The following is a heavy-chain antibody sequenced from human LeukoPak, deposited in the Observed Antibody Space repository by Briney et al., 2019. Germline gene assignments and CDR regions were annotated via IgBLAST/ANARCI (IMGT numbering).Heavy chain of an antibody. Sequence: ASVRVSCKVSGYTLTELSMHWVRQAPGKGLEWMGGFDPEDGETIYAQKFQGRVTMTEDTSTDTAYMELSSLRSEDTAVYYCATGNGLAGGAVFDYWGQGTLVTVSS. CDR2: FDPEDGET. V-gene: IGHV1-24*01. D-gene: IGHD2-15*01. J-gene: IGHJ4*02. CDR3: ATGNGLAGGAVFDY. CDR1: GYTLTELS.